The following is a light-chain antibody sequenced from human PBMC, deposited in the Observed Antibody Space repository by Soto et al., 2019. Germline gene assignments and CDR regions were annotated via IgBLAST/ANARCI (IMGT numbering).Light chain of an antibody. CDR3: SSYAGSYKYVL. V-gene: IGLV2-8*01. CDR1: SGDVGGYNS. Sequence: QSVLTQPPSASGSPGQSVAIYCAGTSGDVGGYNSVSWYQQHPGKAPKLMIYEVTKRPSGVPDRFSGSKSGNTASLTVSGLQAEDEADYFCSSYAGSYKYVLFGGGTKLTVL. CDR2: EVT. J-gene: IGLJ2*01.